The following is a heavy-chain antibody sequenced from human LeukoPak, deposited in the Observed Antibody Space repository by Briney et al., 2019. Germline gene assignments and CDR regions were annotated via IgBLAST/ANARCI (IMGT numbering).Heavy chain of an antibody. D-gene: IGHD6-19*01. V-gene: IGHV1-69*13. CDR1: GGTFSSYA. Sequence: SVKVSCKASGGTFSSYAISWVRQAPGQGLEWMGGIIPIFGTANYAQKFQGRVTITADESTSTAYMELSSLRSEDTAVYYCARDRIAVAGPFDYWGQGTLVTVSS. J-gene: IGHJ4*02. CDR2: IIPIFGTA. CDR3: ARDRIAVAGPFDY.